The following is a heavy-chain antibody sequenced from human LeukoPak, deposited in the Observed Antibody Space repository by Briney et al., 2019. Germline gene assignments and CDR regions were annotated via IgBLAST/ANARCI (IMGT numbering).Heavy chain of an antibody. Sequence: GGSLRLSCAASGFTFSSYSMNWVRQAPGKGLEWVSSISSSSSYIYYADSVKGRFTISRDNAKNSLYLQMNSLRAEDTAVYYCARDRTDYDLWSGYYTLSYFDYWGQGTLVTVSS. V-gene: IGHV3-21*01. J-gene: IGHJ4*02. CDR2: ISSSSSYI. CDR1: GFTFSSYS. CDR3: ARDRTDYDLWSGYYTLSYFDY. D-gene: IGHD3-3*01.